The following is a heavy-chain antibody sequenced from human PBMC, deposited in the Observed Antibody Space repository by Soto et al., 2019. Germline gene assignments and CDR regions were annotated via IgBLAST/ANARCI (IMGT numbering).Heavy chain of an antibody. CDR2: ISAYNGNT. D-gene: IGHD3-10*01. V-gene: IGHV1-18*01. Sequence: ASVKVSCKASGYTFTSYGISWVRQAPGQGLEWMGWISAYNGNTNYAQKLQGRVTMTTDTSTSTAYMELRSLRSDDTAVYYCARLLEWFGELPELAYWGQGTLVTVSS. CDR1: GYTFTSYG. CDR3: ARLLEWFGELPELAY. J-gene: IGHJ4*02.